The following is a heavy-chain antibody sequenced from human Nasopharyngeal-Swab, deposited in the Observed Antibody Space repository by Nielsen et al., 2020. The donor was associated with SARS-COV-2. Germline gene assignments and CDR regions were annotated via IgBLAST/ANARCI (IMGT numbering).Heavy chain of an antibody. CDR3: ARSSRFYDFGSSYYSDYFYMDV. J-gene: IGHJ6*03. V-gene: IGHV5-51*01. Sequence: GESLKIFCKGSGYSFTSYWIGWVRQMPGKGLEWMGIIYPGDSDTRYSPSFQGQVTISADKSISTAYLQWNSLKASDTAMYYCARSSRFYDFGSSYYSDYFYMDVWGKGTTVTVSS. CDR1: GYSFTSYW. CDR2: IYPGDSDT. D-gene: IGHD3-3*01.